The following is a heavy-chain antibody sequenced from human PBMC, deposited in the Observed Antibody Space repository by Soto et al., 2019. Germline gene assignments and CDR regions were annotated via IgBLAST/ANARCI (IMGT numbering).Heavy chain of an antibody. V-gene: IGHV3-30-3*01. CDR3: AREVETTEWYFDN. D-gene: IGHD1-1*01. J-gene: IGHJ4*02. Sequence: QVQLMESGGGVVQPGGSLRLSFVTSGFTFSSHSMHWFRQAPGKGLEWVAVTSANDGTKFYTDSVKGRFTVSRDNSKNTLYLQMNSLRVEDTAVYYCAREVETTEWYFDNWGQGILVIVSS. CDR1: GFTFSSHS. CDR2: TSANDGTK.